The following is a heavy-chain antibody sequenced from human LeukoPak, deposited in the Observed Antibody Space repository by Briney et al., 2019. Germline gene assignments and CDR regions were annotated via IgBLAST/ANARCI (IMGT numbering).Heavy chain of an antibody. V-gene: IGHV1-18*01. J-gene: IGHJ4*02. D-gene: IGHD6-19*01. CDR3: ARDRNIAEEWLRFDY. CDR2: ISAYNGNT. CDR1: GYTFTSYG. Sequence: ASVKVSCKASGYTFTSYGISWVRQAPGQGLEWMGWISAYNGNTNYAQKLQGRVTITTDTSKSTAYMELRSLRSDDTAVYYFARDRNIAEEWLRFDYWGQGTLVTVSS.